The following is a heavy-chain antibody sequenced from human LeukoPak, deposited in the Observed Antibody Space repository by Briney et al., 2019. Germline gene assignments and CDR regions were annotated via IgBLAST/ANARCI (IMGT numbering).Heavy chain of an antibody. Sequence: PSETLSLTCAVSGDSISGSYWSWIRQPPGKGLEWIGFLSYSGTTSYNPSLKSRLTISGDTSRNQFSLKVSSVTAADMAVYYCARDFAVAGTSYYYYGMDVWGQGTTVTVSS. CDR3: ARDFAVAGTSYYYYGMDV. CDR2: LSYSGTT. CDR1: GDSISGSY. J-gene: IGHJ6*02. V-gene: IGHV4-59*12. D-gene: IGHD6-13*01.